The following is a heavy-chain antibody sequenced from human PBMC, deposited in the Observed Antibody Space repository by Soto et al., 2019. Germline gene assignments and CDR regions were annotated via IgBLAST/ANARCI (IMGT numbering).Heavy chain of an antibody. V-gene: IGHV4-31*03. J-gene: IGHJ6*02. D-gene: IGHD3-22*01. Sequence: LSLTCTVSGGSISSGGYYWSWIRQHPGKSLEWIGYIYYSGSTYYNPSLKSRVTISVDTSKNQFSLNLSSVTAADTAVYYCAPHYYDSSGYYYNVWGQGTTVTVSS. CDR2: IYYSGST. CDR1: GGSISSGGYY. CDR3: APHYYDSSGYYYNV.